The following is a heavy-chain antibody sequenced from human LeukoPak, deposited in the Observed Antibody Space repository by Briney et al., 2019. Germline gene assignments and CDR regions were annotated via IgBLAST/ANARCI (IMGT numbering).Heavy chain of an antibody. V-gene: IGHV3-23*01. J-gene: IGHJ4*02. CDR2: IVGGDGGT. CDR1: GFPISTNG. CDR3: ARGGYDSGSYYKGPLYYFDY. Sequence: GGSLRLSCAASGFPISTNGMSWVRQAPGKGLEWVSGIVGGDGGTYYADSVKGRFIISRDNSKNTLYLQMNSLRAEDTAVYYCARGGYDSGSYYKGPLYYFDYWGQGTLVTVSS. D-gene: IGHD3-10*01.